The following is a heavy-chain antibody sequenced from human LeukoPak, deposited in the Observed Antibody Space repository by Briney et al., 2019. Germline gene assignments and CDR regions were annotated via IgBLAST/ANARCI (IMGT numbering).Heavy chain of an antibody. CDR1: GFTFSSYA. CDR2: ISYDESYK. D-gene: IGHD6-13*01. Sequence: GGSLRLSCAASGFTFSSYAMHWVRQAPGKGLEWVAVISYDESYKFYADSVKGRFTISRDNSKNTLSLQMNSLRAEDTAVYYCARDSEQLVLGYYFDYWGQGTLVTVSS. J-gene: IGHJ4*02. CDR3: ARDSEQLVLGYYFDY. V-gene: IGHV3-30-3*01.